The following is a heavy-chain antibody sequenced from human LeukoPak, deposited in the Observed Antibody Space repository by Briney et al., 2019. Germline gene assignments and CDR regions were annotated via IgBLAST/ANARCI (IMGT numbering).Heavy chain of an antibody. D-gene: IGHD3-22*01. CDR1: GGSISSYY. J-gene: IGHJ4*02. CDR3: ARRSPPYYYDSSGYYDY. CDR2: TYYSGST. Sequence: PSETLSLTCTVSGGSISSYYWSWIRQPPGKGLEWIGYTYYSGSTNYNPSLKSRVTISVDTSKNQFSLKLSSVTAADTAVYYCARRSPPYYYDSSGYYDYWGQGTLVTVPS. V-gene: IGHV4-59*01.